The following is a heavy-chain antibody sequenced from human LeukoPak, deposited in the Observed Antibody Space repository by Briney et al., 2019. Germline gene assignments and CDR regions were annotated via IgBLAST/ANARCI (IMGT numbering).Heavy chain of an antibody. Sequence: ASVKVSCKASGYTFTYYYIHWVRQAPGQGLEWMGWMNPDSGGTNYAQKFKGRVTMTRDTSINTAYMDLRRLTSDDTAIYYCTTRGGDTLMRTEAFDYWGRGTLVTVSS. CDR1: GYTFTYYY. V-gene: IGHV1-2*02. J-gene: IGHJ4*02. CDR2: MNPDSGGT. CDR3: TTRGGDTLMRTEAFDY. D-gene: IGHD3-16*01.